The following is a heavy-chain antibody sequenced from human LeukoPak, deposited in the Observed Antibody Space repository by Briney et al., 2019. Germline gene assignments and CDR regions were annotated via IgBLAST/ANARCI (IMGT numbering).Heavy chain of an antibody. D-gene: IGHD3-3*01. CDR2: ISGSGGST. V-gene: IGHV3-23*01. CDR1: GFTFSSYW. CDR3: AKAPYDFWSGYSDTFFDY. Sequence: GGSLRLSCAASGFTFSSYWMSWVRQAPGKGLEWVSAISGSGGSTYYADSVKGRFTISRDNSKNTLYLQMNSLRAEDTAVYYCAKAPYDFWSGYSDTFFDYWGQGTLVTVSS. J-gene: IGHJ4*02.